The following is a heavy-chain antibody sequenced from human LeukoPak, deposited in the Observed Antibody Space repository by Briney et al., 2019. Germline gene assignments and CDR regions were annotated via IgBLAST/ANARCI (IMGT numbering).Heavy chain of an antibody. J-gene: IGHJ6*02. D-gene: IGHD6-13*01. CDR2: ISISGTTI. CDR3: ARDYSSSWYYYYYGMVV. CDR1: GFTFSSYS. V-gene: IGHV3-48*01. Sequence: GGSLRLSCEASGFTFSSYSMNWVRQAPGEGLEWISFISISGTTISYAESVKGRFTISRDNAKNILYLQMSSLGAEDTAVYYCARDYSSSWYYYYYGMVVWGQGTTVSVSS.